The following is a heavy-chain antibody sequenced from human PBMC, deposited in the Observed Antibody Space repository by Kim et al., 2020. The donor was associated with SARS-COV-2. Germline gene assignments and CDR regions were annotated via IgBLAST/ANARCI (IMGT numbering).Heavy chain of an antibody. J-gene: IGHJ6*02. Sequence: SETLSLTCTVSGGSISSSSYYWGWIRQPPGKGLEWIGSIYYSGSTYYNPSLKSRVTISVDTSKNQFSLKLSSVTAADTAVYYCGAATKYYDFWSGYYTGGENYYYGMDVWGQGTTVTVSS. CDR3: GAATKYYDFWSGYYTGGENYYYGMDV. CDR1: GGSISSSSYY. D-gene: IGHD3-3*01. V-gene: IGHV4-39*01. CDR2: IYYSGST.